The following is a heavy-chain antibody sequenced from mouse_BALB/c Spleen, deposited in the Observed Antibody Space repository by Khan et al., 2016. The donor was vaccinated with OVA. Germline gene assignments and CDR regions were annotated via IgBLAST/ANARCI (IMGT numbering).Heavy chain of an antibody. D-gene: IGHD2-12*01. V-gene: IGHV3-2*02. J-gene: IGHJ2*01. CDR1: AYSITSDYA. Sequence: EVQLQESGPGLVKPSQSLSLTCTVTAYSITSDYAWTWIRQFPGNKLEWMGYISYSGSTSYNPSLKSRISITRDTSKNQFFLQLISVTTEDTATYYCACSRCYYRYSFFDDWGQGTTLTVSS. CDR3: ACSRCYYRYSFFDD. CDR2: ISYSGST.